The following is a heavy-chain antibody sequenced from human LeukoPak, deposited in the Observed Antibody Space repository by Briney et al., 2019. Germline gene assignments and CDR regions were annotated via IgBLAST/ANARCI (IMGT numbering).Heavy chain of an antibody. J-gene: IGHJ3*02. V-gene: IGHV3-7*01. CDR3: GRHGGAFEM. CDR1: GFIFSRYW. Sequence: GGSLRLSCATSGFIFSRYWMSWVRQAPGKGLEWVANINQDESERNYVDSVKGRFTISRDNAKNSLDLQMNSLRAEDTAVYYCGRHGGAFEMWGQGTMVTVSS. CDR2: INQDESER.